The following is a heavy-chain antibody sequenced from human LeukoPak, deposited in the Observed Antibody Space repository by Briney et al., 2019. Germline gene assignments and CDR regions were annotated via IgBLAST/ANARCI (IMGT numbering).Heavy chain of an antibody. CDR2: IYKIGPT. D-gene: IGHD2-15*01. CDR1: GDSVTGYF. Sequence: SETLSLTCTVFGDSVTGYFLNWVRQPPGKGLEWVGHIYKIGPTNYNPSLKSRLTISADTSKNQLSLQLRSVTAADTAVYYCVIGVGWQPDYWGQGALVTVSS. CDR3: VIGVGWQPDY. V-gene: IGHV4-59*02. J-gene: IGHJ4*02.